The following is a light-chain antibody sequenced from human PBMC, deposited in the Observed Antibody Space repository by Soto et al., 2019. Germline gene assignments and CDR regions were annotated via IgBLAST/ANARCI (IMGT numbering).Light chain of an antibody. Sequence: VTINCRASQGIRDELGWYQQKAGKAPNLLISAASRLQSGVPSRFSGSGSGTELTLTICSLHLDDVAPYCCQHHHLHSEPFRRGTKVDIK. CDR2: AAS. J-gene: IGKJ1*01. CDR3: QHHHLHSEP. V-gene: IGKV1-17*01. CDR1: QGIRDE.